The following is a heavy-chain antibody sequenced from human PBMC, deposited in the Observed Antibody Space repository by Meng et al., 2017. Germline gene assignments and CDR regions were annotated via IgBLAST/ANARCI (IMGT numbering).Heavy chain of an antibody. CDR2: IIPILGIA. J-gene: IGHJ5*02. CDR3: ARDPHYYDSRGEFDP. CDR1: GGTFSSYT. Sequence: QVQLVQTGAGGKKPGSSVKVSGKASGGTFSSYTISRVRQAPGQGLEWMGRIIPILGIANYAQKFQGRVTITADKSTSTAYMELSSLRSEDTAVYYCARDPHYYDSRGEFDPWGQGTLVTVSS. D-gene: IGHD3-22*01. V-gene: IGHV1-69*08.